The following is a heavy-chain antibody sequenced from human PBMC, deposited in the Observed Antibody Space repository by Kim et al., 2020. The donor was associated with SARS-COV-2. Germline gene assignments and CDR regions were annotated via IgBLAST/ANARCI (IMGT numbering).Heavy chain of an antibody. CDR1: GFTFSSYS. D-gene: IGHD3-16*02. CDR3: ARAGNMITFGGVIEFPHYFDY. V-gene: IGHV3-21*01. Sequence: GGSLRLSCAASGFTFSSYSMNWVRQAPGKGLEWVSSISSSSSYIYYADSVKGRFTISRDNAKNSLYLQMNSLRAEDTAVYYCARAGNMITFGGVIEFPHYFDYWGQGTLVTVSS. CDR2: ISSSSSYI. J-gene: IGHJ4*02.